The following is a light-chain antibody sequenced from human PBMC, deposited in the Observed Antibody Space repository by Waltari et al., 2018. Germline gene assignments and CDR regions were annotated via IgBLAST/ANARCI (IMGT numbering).Light chain of an antibody. Sequence: EIVLTQSPGTLSLSPGERATLSCRASQSVGRYLAWYQQKPGQAPRLLVYGASSRATGIPDRVSGSGSGTDFSLTISRLEPEDFAVYFCQKYDRLPATFGQGTKVEIK. V-gene: IGKV3-20*01. CDR2: GAS. CDR1: QSVGRY. CDR3: QKYDRLPAT. J-gene: IGKJ1*01.